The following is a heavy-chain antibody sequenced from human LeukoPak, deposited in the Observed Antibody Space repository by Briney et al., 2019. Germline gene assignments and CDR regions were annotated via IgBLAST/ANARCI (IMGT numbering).Heavy chain of an antibody. V-gene: IGHV4-59*08. CDR2: IFYSGST. D-gene: IGHD3-10*01. J-gene: IGHJ4*02. CDR1: GGSISSYY. CDR3: ASNDYGSGSLDY. Sequence: SETLSLTCTVSGGSISSYYLSWMRQPPGKGLEWIGYIFYSGSTNYNPSLKSRVTISVDTSKNQFSLKLSSVTAADTAVYYCASNDYGSGSLDYWGQGDLVTVSS.